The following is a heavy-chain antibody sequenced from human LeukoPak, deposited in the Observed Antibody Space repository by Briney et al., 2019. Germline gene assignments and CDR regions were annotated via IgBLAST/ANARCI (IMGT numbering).Heavy chain of an antibody. V-gene: IGHV3-30-3*01. CDR2: ISYDGSNK. D-gene: IGHD6-13*01. CDR1: GFTLSSYP. J-gene: IGHJ4*02. Sequence: GGSLRLSCTAAGFTLSSYPMHWVRQAPGKGLEWVALISYDGSNKYYADSVKGRFTISRDNAKNSLYLQMNRLRAEDTALYYCAKDTAAAGPTLFDYWGQGTLVTVSS. CDR3: AKDTAAAGPTLFDY.